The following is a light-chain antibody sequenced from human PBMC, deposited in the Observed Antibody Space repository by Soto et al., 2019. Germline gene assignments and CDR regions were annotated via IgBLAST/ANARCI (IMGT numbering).Light chain of an antibody. CDR2: DAS. Sequence: DIQMTQSPSSLSASVGDRVTVTCRASQSVITYLNWYQQKPGKAPTLLISDASSLQSGVPSRFSGSGSETDFTLTISSLQPEDFATYYCQQYDDLPSTFGGGTKVEV. CDR1: QSVITY. V-gene: IGKV1-39*01. CDR3: QQYDDLPST. J-gene: IGKJ4*01.